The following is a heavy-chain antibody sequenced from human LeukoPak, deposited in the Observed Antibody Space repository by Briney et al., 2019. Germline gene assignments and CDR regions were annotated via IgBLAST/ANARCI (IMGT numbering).Heavy chain of an antibody. CDR2: IYTSGST. J-gene: IGHJ6*02. V-gene: IGHV4-4*07. D-gene: IGHD5-18*01. Sequence: PSETLSLTCTVSGGSISSYYWSWIRQPAGKGLEWIGRIYTSGSTNYNPSLKSRVTMSVDTSKNQFSLKLSSVTAADTAVYYCACGYSYGYTPYYYYGMDVWGQGTTVTVSS. CDR3: ACGYSYGYTPYYYYGMDV. CDR1: GGSISSYY.